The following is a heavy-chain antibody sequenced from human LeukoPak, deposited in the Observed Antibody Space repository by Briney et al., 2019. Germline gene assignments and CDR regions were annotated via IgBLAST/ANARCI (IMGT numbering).Heavy chain of an antibody. D-gene: IGHD3-3*01. CDR2: INPNSGGT. V-gene: IGHV1-2*02. CDR3: ARLMRYYDFWSGDYYGMDV. CDR1: GYTFTGYY. Sequence: ASVKVSCKASGYTFTGYYMHWVRQAPGQGLEWMAWINPNSGGTNYAQKFQGRVTMTRDTSISTAYMELSRLRSDDTAVYYCARLMRYYDFWSGDYYGMDVWGQGTTVTVSS. J-gene: IGHJ6*02.